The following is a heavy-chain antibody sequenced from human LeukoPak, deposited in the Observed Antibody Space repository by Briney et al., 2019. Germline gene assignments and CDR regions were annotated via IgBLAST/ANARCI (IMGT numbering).Heavy chain of an antibody. CDR2: IFSGCDT. D-gene: IGHD3-10*01. CDR1: GFIVSSDY. CDR3: ARSLAF. J-gene: IGHJ4*02. V-gene: IGHV3-53*01. Sequence: GGSLRLSCAASGFIVSSDYMTWVRQAPGKGLEWVSVIFSGCDTYYADSVKGRFSISRDSSKNTMYLQMNSLRAEDTAVYYCARSLAFGGRGTLVTVSS.